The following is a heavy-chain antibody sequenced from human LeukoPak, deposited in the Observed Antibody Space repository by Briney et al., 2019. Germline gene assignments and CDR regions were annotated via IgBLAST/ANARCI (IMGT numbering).Heavy chain of an antibody. CDR2: IKSKTDGGTT. V-gene: IGHV3-15*01. Sequence: GGSLRLSCAASGFTFSNAWMSWVRQAPGKGLEWVGRIKSKTDGGTTDYAAPVKGRFTISRDDSKNTLYLQMNSLKTEDTAVYYCTTDTYCSSTSCATPGYFDLWGRGTLVTVSS. J-gene: IGHJ2*01. CDR3: TTDTYCSSTSCATPGYFDL. D-gene: IGHD2-2*01. CDR1: GFTFSNAW.